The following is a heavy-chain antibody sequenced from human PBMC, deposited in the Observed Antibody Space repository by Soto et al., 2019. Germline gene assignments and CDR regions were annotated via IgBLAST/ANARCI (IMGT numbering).Heavy chain of an antibody. CDR2: MYSGGNT. J-gene: IGHJ5*02. D-gene: IGHD3-22*01. CDR1: GGSFSRSTYY. V-gene: IGHV4-39*02. CDR3: ARKPYDSTGYYYGA. Sequence: QLQLQESGPGLVKPSETLSLTCTVSGGSFSRSTYYWGWIRQPPGKGLEWIGSMYSGGNTYYNPSLKSRVTVSVDTSKNHFSLKLTSVTAADTAMYYCARKPYDSTGYYYGAWGQGTLVTVSS.